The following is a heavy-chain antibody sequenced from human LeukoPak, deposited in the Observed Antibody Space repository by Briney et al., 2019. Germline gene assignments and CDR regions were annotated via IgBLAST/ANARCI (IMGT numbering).Heavy chain of an antibody. D-gene: IGHD3-16*01. Sequence: ASVKVSCKVSGYTLTELSMHWLRQAPGQGLEWMGGFYPEHGETINAKKFQGRVTMTEDTPTDPAYMELSSLRSEATAVYSCASVAGQFAGAAMNWLGPWGHRTLVTVAS. V-gene: IGHV1-24*01. CDR2: FYPEHGET. CDR3: ASVAGQFAGAAMNWLGP. J-gene: IGHJ5*02. CDR1: GYTLTELS.